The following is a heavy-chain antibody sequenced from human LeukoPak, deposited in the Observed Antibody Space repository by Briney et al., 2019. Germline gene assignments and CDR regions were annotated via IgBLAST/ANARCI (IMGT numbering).Heavy chain of an antibody. Sequence: GGSLRLSYPASGFTFSNYAMSWVHQAPGKGLEWVSAVSGNGGGTYYADSVKGRFTISRDNSKNTLYLQMKSLRAEDTAVYYCAKGTKVIVVDNYFDYWGQGTLVTVSS. D-gene: IGHD3-22*01. CDR3: AKGTKVIVVDNYFDY. J-gene: IGHJ4*02. CDR1: GFTFSNYA. V-gene: IGHV3-23*01. CDR2: VSGNGGGT.